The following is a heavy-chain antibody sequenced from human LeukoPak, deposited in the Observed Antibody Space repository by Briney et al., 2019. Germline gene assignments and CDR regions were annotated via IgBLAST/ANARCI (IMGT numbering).Heavy chain of an antibody. V-gene: IGHV4-38-2*01. J-gene: IGHJ4*02. D-gene: IGHD1-1*01. CDR1: GSSITSDYF. Sequence: SETLSLTRDVSGSSITSDYFWGWIRQPPGKGLEWIATIYYSWGMYFNPSLKSRVTISLDASKNQYSLKMTSLTAADTAIYYCARNVTAGFFDYWGQGILVTVSS. CDR2: IYYSWGM. CDR3: ARNVTAGFFDY.